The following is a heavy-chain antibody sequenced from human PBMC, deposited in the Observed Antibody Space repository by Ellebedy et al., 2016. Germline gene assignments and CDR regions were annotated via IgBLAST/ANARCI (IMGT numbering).Heavy chain of an antibody. D-gene: IGHD2-2*01. CDR2: ISSSSSYI. CDR3: ARDVPEGVVPADYYYYGMDV. CDR1: GFTFSSYS. V-gene: IGHV3-21*01. J-gene: IGHJ6*02. Sequence: GGSLRLSCAASGFTFSSYSMNWVRQAPGKGLEWVSSISSSSSYIYYADSVKGRFTISRDNAKNSLYLQMNSLRAEDTAVYYCARDVPEGVVPADYYYYGMDVWGQGTTVTVSS.